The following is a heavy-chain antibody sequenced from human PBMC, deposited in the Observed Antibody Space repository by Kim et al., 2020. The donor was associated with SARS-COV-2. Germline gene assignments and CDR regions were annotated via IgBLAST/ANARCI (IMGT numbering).Heavy chain of an antibody. J-gene: IGHJ4*02. D-gene: IGHD3-16*01. CDR1: GHFFTRDS. CDR3: LGGFYFDY. V-gene: IGHV1-3*01. Sequence: ASVKVSCKTSGHFFTRDSIHWVRQAPGQGLEWMGGIDCGNGNTIYSQKFQGRVTFTTDTSASTAYMELSFLRSEYSAVYYCLGGFYFDYWGQGTLFTVSS. CDR2: IDCGNGNT.